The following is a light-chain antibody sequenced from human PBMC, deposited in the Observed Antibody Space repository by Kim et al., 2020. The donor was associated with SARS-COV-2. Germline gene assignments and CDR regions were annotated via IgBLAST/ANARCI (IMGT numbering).Light chain of an antibody. CDR3: QQYDNLVT. CDR2: DAS. CDR1: QDISNY. V-gene: IGKV1-33*01. Sequence: DIQMTQSPSSLSASVGDRVTITCQASQDISNYLNWYQQKPGKAPKLLIYDASNLETGVPSRFSGSGSGTDFSFTIISLQPEDIATYYCQQYDNLVTFGGGTKVDIK. J-gene: IGKJ4*01.